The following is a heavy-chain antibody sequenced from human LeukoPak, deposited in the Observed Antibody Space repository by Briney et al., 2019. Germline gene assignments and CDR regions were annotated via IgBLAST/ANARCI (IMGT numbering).Heavy chain of an antibody. CDR3: ASERGYSYGRPGWFDP. D-gene: IGHD5-18*01. V-gene: IGHV1-69*05. Sequence: SVKVSCKVSGYTLTELSMHWVRQAPGQGLEWMGGIIPIFGTANYAQKFQGRVTITTDESTSTAYMELSSLRSEDTAVYYCASERGYSYGRPGWFDPWGQGTLVTVSS. CDR2: IIPIFGTA. CDR1: GYTLTELS. J-gene: IGHJ5*02.